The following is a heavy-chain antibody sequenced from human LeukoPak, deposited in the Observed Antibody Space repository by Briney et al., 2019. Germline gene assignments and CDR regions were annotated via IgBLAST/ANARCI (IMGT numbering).Heavy chain of an antibody. CDR1: GGSISSYY. CDR2: IYYTGNT. V-gene: IGHV4-39*07. J-gene: IGHJ5*02. Sequence: SETLSLTCTVSGGSISSYYWSWIRQPPGEGLEWIGSIYYTGNTYYNPSLKSRVTISVDTSKNQFSLNVSSVTAADTAVYYCARGDIDVVPAAPYNWFDPWGQGTLVTVSS. CDR3: ARGDIDVVPAAPYNWFDP. D-gene: IGHD2-2*01.